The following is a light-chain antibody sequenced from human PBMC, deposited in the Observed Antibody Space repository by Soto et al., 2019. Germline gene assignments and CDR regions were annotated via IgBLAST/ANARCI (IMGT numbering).Light chain of an antibody. V-gene: IGLV2-14*01. CDR2: QVT. CDR1: SSDIGGYYY. CDR3: TSYSSSDIFYV. J-gene: IGLJ1*01. Sequence: QSVLTQPPSASGTPGQRVTISCTGTSSDIGGYYYVSWYQHHPGKAPKLLIYQVTNRPSRVSNRFSGSKSGNTASLTISGLQADDEADYYCTSYSSSDIFYVFGTGTKVTVL.